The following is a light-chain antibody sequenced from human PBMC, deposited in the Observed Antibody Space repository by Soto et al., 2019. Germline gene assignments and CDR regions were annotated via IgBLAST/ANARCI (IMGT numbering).Light chain of an antibody. J-gene: IGKJ5*01. Sequence: DVVMTQTPLSLSVTPGQPASISCKSSRILLHITGETFLFWYLQKPGQSPQLLIYEVSTRVSGVPDRFSGSGSGTDFTLEISRVETDDVGIYYCMQSTQLPPTFGQGTRLEI. CDR2: EVS. CDR1: RILLHITGETF. CDR3: MQSTQLPPT. V-gene: IGKV2D-29*02.